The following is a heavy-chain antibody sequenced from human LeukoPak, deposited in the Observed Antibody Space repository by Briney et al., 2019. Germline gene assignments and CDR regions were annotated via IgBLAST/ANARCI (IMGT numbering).Heavy chain of an antibody. D-gene: IGHD2-15*01. Sequence: PGGSLRLSCAASGLTFSSYWMTWVRQAPGKGLEWVANIRQDGSEKYCVDSVKGRFTISRDNAKNSLYLQMNSLRAEDTAVYYCARAVVRYCSGGSCYGIDYFDYWGQGTLVTVSS. CDR1: GLTFSSYW. CDR3: ARAVVRYCSGGSCYGIDYFDY. J-gene: IGHJ4*02. V-gene: IGHV3-7*03. CDR2: IRQDGSEK.